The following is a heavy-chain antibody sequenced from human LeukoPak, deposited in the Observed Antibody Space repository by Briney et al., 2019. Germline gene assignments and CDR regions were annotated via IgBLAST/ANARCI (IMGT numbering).Heavy chain of an antibody. J-gene: IGHJ4*02. CDR3: ARDTGSSWPPYYFDY. D-gene: IGHD6-13*01. Sequence: SETLSLTCIVSGGSVSSDTYYWSWIRQPPGKGLEWIGYIYYSGSTNYNPSLKSRVTISVDTSKNQFSLKLSSVTAADTAVYYCARDTGSSWPPYYFDYWGQGTLVTVSS. CDR1: GGSVSSDTYY. V-gene: IGHV4-61*01. CDR2: IYYSGST.